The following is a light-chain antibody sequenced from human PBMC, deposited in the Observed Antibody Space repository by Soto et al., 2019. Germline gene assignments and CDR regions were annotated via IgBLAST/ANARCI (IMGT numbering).Light chain of an antibody. Sequence: DIVLTQSPGTLSLSPGERATLSCRASQSVSSTYLAWYQQKPGRAPRLLIYGASSRATGIPDRFSGSGSGTDFTLTISRLEPEDFAVYYCQQYGGSPFSFGPGTKVDIK. J-gene: IGKJ3*01. CDR3: QQYGGSPFS. V-gene: IGKV3-20*01. CDR1: QSVSSTY. CDR2: GAS.